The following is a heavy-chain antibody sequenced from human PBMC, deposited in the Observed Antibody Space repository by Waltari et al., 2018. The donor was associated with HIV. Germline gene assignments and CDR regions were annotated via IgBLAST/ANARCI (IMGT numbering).Heavy chain of an antibody. Sequence: EVQLVQSGAEVKKPGESLELSCKGSRYSFTSYWIRWLRHMPGKGLEWRGIIYPGDSDTRYSPSFQGQVTISADKSISTAYLQWSSLKASDTAMYYCARQSSGNYAVYWGQGTLVTVSS. CDR1: RYSFTSYW. V-gene: IGHV5-51*01. D-gene: IGHD1-26*01. J-gene: IGHJ4*02. CDR2: IYPGDSDT. CDR3: ARQSSGNYAVY.